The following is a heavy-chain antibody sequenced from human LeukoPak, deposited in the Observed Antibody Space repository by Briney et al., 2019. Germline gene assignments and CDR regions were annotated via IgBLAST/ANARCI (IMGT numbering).Heavy chain of an antibody. Sequence: ASVKVSCKASGYTFTGYYMHWVRQATGQGLEWMGWINPNSGGTNYAQKFQGWVTMTRDTSISTAYMELSRLRSDDTAVYYCARDRVGYCSSTSCYFFGVGYYCYGMDVWGQGTTVIVSS. CDR3: ARDRVGYCSSTSCYFFGVGYYCYGMDV. D-gene: IGHD2-2*01. J-gene: IGHJ6*02. CDR1: GYTFTGYY. CDR2: INPNSGGT. V-gene: IGHV1-2*04.